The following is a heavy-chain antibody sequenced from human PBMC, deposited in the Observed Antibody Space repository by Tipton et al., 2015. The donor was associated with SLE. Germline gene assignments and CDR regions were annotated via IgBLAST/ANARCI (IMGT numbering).Heavy chain of an antibody. Sequence: TLSLTCTVSGGSISSYYWSWIRQPPGRGLEWIGYISYSGSPNYNPSLKSRVTISVDTSKNQFSLKLSSVTAADTAVYYCARDPGGSYLDNWGQGTLVTVPS. CDR3: ARDPGGSYLDN. V-gene: IGHV4-59*01. D-gene: IGHD1-26*01. J-gene: IGHJ4*02. CDR1: GGSISSYY. CDR2: ISYSGSP.